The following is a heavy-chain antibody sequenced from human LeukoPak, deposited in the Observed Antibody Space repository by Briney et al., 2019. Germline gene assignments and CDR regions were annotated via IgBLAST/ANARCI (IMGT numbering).Heavy chain of an antibody. CDR1: GGSISSGSYY. CDR2: IHPSGST. CDR3: ARGPPPDLDY. V-gene: IGHV4-61*02. J-gene: IGHJ4*02. Sequence: SETLSLTCTVSGGSISSGSYYWSWIRQPAGKGLEWIGRIHPSGSTNYNPSLKSRVTLSVDTSKNEFSLKLSSVTAADTAVYYCARGPPPDLDYWGRGTLVTVSS.